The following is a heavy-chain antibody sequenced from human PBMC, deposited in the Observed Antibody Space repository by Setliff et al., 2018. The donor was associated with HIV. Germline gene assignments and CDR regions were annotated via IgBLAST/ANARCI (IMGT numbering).Heavy chain of an antibody. V-gene: IGHV3-7*01. CDR1: GFTFSSYW. J-gene: IGHJ3*02. CDR2: IKQDGSEK. D-gene: IGHD3-16*01. CDR3: ARSLWGFVRNAAFEI. Sequence: GGSLRLSCAASGFTFSSYWMSWVRQAPGKGLEWVANIKQDGSEKYYVDSVKGRFTISRGNAKNSLYLQMNSLRVEDSAVYYCARSLWGFVRNAAFEIWGQGTMVTVSS.